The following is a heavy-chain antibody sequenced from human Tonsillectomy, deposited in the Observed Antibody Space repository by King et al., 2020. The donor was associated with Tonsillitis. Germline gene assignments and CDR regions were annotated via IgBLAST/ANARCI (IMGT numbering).Heavy chain of an antibody. CDR1: GDSVSNVDYY. CDR2: IYGSGST. V-gene: IGHV4-31*03. D-gene: IGHD2/OR15-2a*01. Sequence: QLQESGPGLVKPSQTLSLTCTVSGDSVSNVDYYWTWIRQRPGKGLEWIGHIYGSGSTYYNPSLKTRVVISLDTAKKQFTLKMTSMTVADTATYYCARDLKDCNIGICYRYFDLWGRGSPVTVSP. J-gene: IGHJ2*01. CDR3: ARDLKDCNIGICYRYFDL.